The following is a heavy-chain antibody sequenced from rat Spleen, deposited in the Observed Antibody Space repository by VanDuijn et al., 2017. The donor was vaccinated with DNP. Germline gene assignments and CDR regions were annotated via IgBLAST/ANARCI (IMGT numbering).Heavy chain of an antibody. Sequence: EVQLVESGGGLIQPGRSLKLSCVVSGFTFSDYNMAWVRQAPKKGLEWVAYIGSPAYAPYYTDSVKGRFAISRDNAKSTLYLQMNSLRSEDMATYYCVRWNSGHFDYWGQGVMVTVSS. CDR2: IGSPAYAP. J-gene: IGHJ2*01. CDR3: VRWNSGHFDY. V-gene: IGHV5-22*01. CDR1: GFTFSDYN. D-gene: IGHD4-3*01.